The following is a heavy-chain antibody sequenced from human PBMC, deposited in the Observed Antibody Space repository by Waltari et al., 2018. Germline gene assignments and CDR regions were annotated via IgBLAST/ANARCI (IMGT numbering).Heavy chain of an antibody. J-gene: IGHJ4*02. CDR2: IQFDGGKK. CDR1: GFTFSSYG. V-gene: IGHV3-30*02. D-gene: IGHD3-10*01. Sequence: QVQLVESGGGVVQPGGSLRLSCAASGFTFSSYGMHWVRQAPGKGLEGVAFIQFDGGKKYYGDSVKGRFTISRDNSKNTLYLQMNSLRTDDTAVYYCAKDGRFREFLGGYIDYWGQGTLATVSS. CDR3: AKDGRFREFLGGYIDY.